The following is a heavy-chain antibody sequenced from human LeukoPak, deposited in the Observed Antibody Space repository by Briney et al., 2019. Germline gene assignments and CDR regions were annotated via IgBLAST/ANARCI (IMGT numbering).Heavy chain of an antibody. CDR3: ATGRSGYYHG. D-gene: IGHD3-22*01. CDR1: GDSISSYY. Sequence: TLSLTCTVSGDSISSYYWSWIRQPPGKGLEWIGYIYYSGSTDYNPSLKSQVTMSIDTSKNQFSLKLSSVTAADTAVYYCATGRSGYYHGWGQGTLVTVSS. CDR2: IYYSGST. V-gene: IGHV4-59*01. J-gene: IGHJ4*02.